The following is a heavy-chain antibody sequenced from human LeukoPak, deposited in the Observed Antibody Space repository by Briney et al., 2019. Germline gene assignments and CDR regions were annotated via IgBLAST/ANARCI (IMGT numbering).Heavy chain of an antibody. Sequence: ASVKVSCKASGYTFTGYYMHWVRQAPGQGLEWMGWINPNSGGTNYAQKFQGRVTMTRDTSISTAYMELSSLRSEDTAVYYCARAVFGTGDWDYWGQGTLVTVSS. D-gene: IGHD3/OR15-3a*01. V-gene: IGHV1-2*02. J-gene: IGHJ4*02. CDR1: GYTFTGYY. CDR2: INPNSGGT. CDR3: ARAVFGTGDWDY.